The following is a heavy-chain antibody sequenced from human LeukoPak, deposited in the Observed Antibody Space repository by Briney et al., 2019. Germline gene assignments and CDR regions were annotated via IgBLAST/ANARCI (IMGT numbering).Heavy chain of an antibody. Sequence: SLRLSCAASAFTFSSYGMHWVRQAPGKGLEWVAVIWYDGSNKYYADSVKGRFTISRDNSKNTLYLQMNSLRAEDTAVYYCARDPYSSGVNWFDPWGQGTLVTVSS. CDR2: IWYDGSNK. J-gene: IGHJ5*02. D-gene: IGHD6-25*01. CDR3: ARDPYSSGVNWFDP. CDR1: AFTFSSYG. V-gene: IGHV3-33*01.